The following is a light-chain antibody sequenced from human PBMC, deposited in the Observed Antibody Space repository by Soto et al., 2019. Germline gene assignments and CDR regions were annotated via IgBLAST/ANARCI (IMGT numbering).Light chain of an antibody. V-gene: IGKV3-15*01. CDR3: QQYHHWQT. CDR2: GAS. J-gene: IGKJ1*01. Sequence: EIVMTQSPATLSVSPGERATLSCRASQSLSSNLAWYQQKPGQAPRLLIYGASTRATGIPARFSGSGSGTEFTLTISSLQSEDSAVYYCQQYHHWQTFGQGTKVEIK. CDR1: QSLSSN.